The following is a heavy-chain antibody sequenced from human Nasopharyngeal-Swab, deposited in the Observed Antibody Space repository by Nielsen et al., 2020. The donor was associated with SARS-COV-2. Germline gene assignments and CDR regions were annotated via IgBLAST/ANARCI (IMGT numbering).Heavy chain of an antibody. V-gene: IGHV3-23*01. CDR2: LIENGVDT. CDR1: GFTFSSHA. D-gene: IGHD3-16*01. J-gene: IGHJ4*02. Sequence: GGSLRLSCVASGFTFSSHAMSWVRQAPGKGLEWVSGLIENGVDTYYAESVKGRFTVSRDNSRNTLYLQMNSLRAEDTAIYYCAKDYRLQDLKHFDSWGQGILVTVSS. CDR3: AKDYRLQDLKHFDS.